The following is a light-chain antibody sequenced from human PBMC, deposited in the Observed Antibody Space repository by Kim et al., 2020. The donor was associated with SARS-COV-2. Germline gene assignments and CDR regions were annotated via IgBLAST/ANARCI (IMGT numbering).Light chain of an antibody. CDR1: RSNIGINH. CDR2: RSN. J-gene: IGLJ3*02. CDR3: AAWDDSLRGWV. V-gene: IGLV1-47*01. Sequence: GQRVTISCSGSRSNIGINHVYWYQQLPGTAPKLLIYRSNQRPSGVPDRFSGSKSGTSAALAISGLRSEDEADYYCAAWDDSLRGWVFGGGTQLTVL.